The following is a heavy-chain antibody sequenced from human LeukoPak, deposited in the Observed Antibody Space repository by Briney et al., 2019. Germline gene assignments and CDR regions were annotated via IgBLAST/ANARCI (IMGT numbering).Heavy chain of an antibody. D-gene: IGHD2-2*01. Sequence: GGSLRLSCAASGFTFSSYAMSWVRQAPGKGLEWVSAISGSGGSTYYADSVKGRSTISRDNSKNTLYLQMNSLRAEDTAVYYCAKGYCSSTSCSRFDPWGQGTLVTVSS. CDR1: GFTFSSYA. CDR3: AKGYCSSTSCSRFDP. J-gene: IGHJ5*02. CDR2: ISGSGGST. V-gene: IGHV3-23*01.